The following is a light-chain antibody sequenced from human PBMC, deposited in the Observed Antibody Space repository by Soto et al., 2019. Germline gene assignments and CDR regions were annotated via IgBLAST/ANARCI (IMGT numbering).Light chain of an antibody. V-gene: IGKV1-39*01. CDR3: QQYNSAPQT. J-gene: IGKJ5*01. CDR2: GTS. Sequence: DIPLTQSQSSLSASLGERAYIXWWTIQTIRSYLNWYQQKVVIAPNLLIYGTSSLATGVPSGFSASGDGTEFTLTISSLQPEDFATYYCQQYNSAPQTFGQGTRLE. CDR1: QTIRSY.